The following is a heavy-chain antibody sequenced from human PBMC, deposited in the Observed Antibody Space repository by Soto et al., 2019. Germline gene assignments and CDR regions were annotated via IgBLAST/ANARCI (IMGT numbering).Heavy chain of an antibody. Sequence: GGSLRLSCAASGFTFSSYAMHWVRQAPGKGLEWVAVISYDGSNKYYADSVKGRFTISRDNSKNTLYLQMNSLRAEDTAVYYCATEYSSSEAYYYYGMDVWGQGTTVTVSS. J-gene: IGHJ6*02. CDR3: ATEYSSSEAYYYYGMDV. D-gene: IGHD6-6*01. V-gene: IGHV3-30-3*01. CDR2: ISYDGSNK. CDR1: GFTFSSYA.